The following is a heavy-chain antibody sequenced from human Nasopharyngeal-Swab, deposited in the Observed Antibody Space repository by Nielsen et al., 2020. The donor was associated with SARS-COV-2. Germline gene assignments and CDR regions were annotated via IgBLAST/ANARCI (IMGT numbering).Heavy chain of an antibody. D-gene: IGHD3-10*01. CDR1: GFTFSSYS. Sequence: LSLTCAASGFTFSSYSMNWVRQAPGKGLEWVSYISSSSSTIYYADSVKGRFTISRDNAKNSLYLQMNSLRDEDTAVYYCASLPGGSGSYPYYYYGMDVWGQGTTVTVSS. V-gene: IGHV3-48*02. CDR2: ISSSSSTI. J-gene: IGHJ6*02. CDR3: ASLPGGSGSYPYYYYGMDV.